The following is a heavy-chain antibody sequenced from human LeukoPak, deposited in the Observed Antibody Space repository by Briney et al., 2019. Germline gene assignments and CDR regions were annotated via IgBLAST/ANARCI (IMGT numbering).Heavy chain of an antibody. CDR1: GGTFSSYA. Sequence: SVKVSCKASGGTFSSYAISWVRQAPGQGLEWMGRIIPIFGIANYAQKFQGRVTITADKSTSSAYMELSSLRSEDTAVYYCASDGYSGSYRGSYYWGQGTLVTVSS. CDR2: IIPIFGIA. D-gene: IGHD1-26*01. CDR3: ASDGYSGSYRGSYY. V-gene: IGHV1-69*04. J-gene: IGHJ4*02.